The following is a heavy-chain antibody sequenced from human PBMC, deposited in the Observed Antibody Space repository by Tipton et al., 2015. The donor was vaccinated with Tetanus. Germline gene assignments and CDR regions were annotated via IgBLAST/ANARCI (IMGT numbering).Heavy chain of an antibody. V-gene: IGHV3-23*01. CDR2: LSHDGGNI. CDR1: GFTFSHFA. Sequence: SLRLSCVASGFTFSHFAVSWVRRAPGRGLEWVSSLSHDGGNIYYADFARGRFTISRDNSKNTLFPQMDDLRAEDTAIYYCEAQRTSEDFWGQGTLVTASS. D-gene: IGHD1-14*01. J-gene: IGHJ4*02. CDR3: EAQRTSEDF.